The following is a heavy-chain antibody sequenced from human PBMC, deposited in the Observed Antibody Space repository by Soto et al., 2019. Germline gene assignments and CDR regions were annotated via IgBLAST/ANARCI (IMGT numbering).Heavy chain of an antibody. CDR3: ARDFQLDTDMVTSRVGFDY. V-gene: IGHV3-48*04. J-gene: IGHJ4*02. D-gene: IGHD5-18*01. Sequence: GGSLRLSCAASGFTFISYSMNWVRQAPGKGLEWVSYISSSSSTIYYADSVKGRFTISRDNAKNSLYLQMNSLRAEDTAVYYCARDFQLDTDMVTSRVGFDYWGQGTLVTVSS. CDR2: ISSSSSTI. CDR1: GFTFISYS.